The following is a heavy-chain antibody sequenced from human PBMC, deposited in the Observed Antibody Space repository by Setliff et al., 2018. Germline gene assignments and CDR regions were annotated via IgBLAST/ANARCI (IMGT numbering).Heavy chain of an antibody. CDR2: INLHGSEK. V-gene: IGHV3-7*01. CDR3: FGAGTCSY. J-gene: IGHJ4*02. Sequence: ETLSLTCTVSGGSISRSSYYWGWIRQPPGKGREWLASINLHGSEKYYADSVKCRFTISRDNATNSLSLQMNNLRTVDTAVYYCFGAGTCSYWGQGTLVTVSS. CDR1: GGSISRSSYY. D-gene: IGHD3-10*01.